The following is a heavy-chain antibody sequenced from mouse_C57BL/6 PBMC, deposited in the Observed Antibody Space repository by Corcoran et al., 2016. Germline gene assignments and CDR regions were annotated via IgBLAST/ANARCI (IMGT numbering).Heavy chain of an antibody. CDR1: GYTFTTYG. CDR2: INTYSGVP. D-gene: IGHD1-1*01. CDR3: ARFIYYYGSRGWYFDV. Sequence: QIQLVQSGPELKKPGETVKISCKASGYTFTTYGMSWVKQAPGKGLKWMGWINTYSGVPTYADDFKGRFAFSLETSASTAYLQINNLKNEDTATYFCARFIYYYGSRGWYFDVWGTGTTVTVSS. J-gene: IGHJ1*03. V-gene: IGHV9-3*01.